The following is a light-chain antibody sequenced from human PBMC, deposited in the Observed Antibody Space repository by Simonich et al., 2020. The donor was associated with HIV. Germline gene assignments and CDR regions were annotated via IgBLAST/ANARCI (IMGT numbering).Light chain of an antibody. J-gene: IGLJ3*02. CDR1: SSDVGGYNY. V-gene: IGLV2-14*03. CDR3: CSYTNSGNVM. CDR2: YVT. Sequence: QSALTQPASVSGSPGQSIPISCTGTSSDVGGYNYVSWYQHHPGKAPKLLIYYVTKRPPGVSSRFSGSKSGNTASLTISGLQDEDEAGYSCCSYTNSGNVMFGGGTKLTVL.